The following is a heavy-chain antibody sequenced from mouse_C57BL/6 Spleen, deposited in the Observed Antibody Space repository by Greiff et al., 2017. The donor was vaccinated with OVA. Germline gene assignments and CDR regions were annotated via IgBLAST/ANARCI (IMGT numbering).Heavy chain of an antibody. J-gene: IGHJ3*01. Sequence: QVHVKQPGAELVKPGASVKLSCKASGYTFTSYWMQWVKQRPGQGLEWIGEIDPSDSYTNYNQKFKGKATLTVDTSSSTAYMQLSSLTSEDSAVYYCAIYDGYYVAWFAYWGQGTLVTVSA. CDR1: GYTFTSYW. CDR2: IDPSDSYT. D-gene: IGHD2-3*01. CDR3: AIYDGYYVAWFAY. V-gene: IGHV1-50*01.